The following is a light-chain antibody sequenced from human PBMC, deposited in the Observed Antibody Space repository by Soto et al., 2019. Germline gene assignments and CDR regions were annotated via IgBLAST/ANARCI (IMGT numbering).Light chain of an antibody. CDR3: QQYSSSPS. CDR2: GAS. CDR1: QSVSTN. Sequence: EIVMTQSPTTLSVSPGKRATLSCRASQSVSTNLAWYQQKPGQVPSLLIYGASTRASGIPARFSGSGSGTEFTFTIGSLQSEDFAVYYCQQYSSSPSFGQGTRLEIK. V-gene: IGKV3-15*01. J-gene: IGKJ5*01.